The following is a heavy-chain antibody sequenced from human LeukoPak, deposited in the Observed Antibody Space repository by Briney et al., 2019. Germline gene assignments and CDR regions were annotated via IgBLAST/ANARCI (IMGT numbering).Heavy chain of an antibody. Sequence: PSETLSLTCTVSGYSISSGYYWGWIRQPPGKGLEWIGSIYHSGSTYYNPSLKSRVTISVDKSKNQFSLKLSSVTAADTAVYYCASYVITMVRGVIITGYFDLWGRGTLVTVSS. V-gene: IGHV4-38-2*02. D-gene: IGHD3-10*01. CDR2: IYHSGST. CDR1: GYSISSGYY. CDR3: ASYVITMVRGVIITGYFDL. J-gene: IGHJ2*01.